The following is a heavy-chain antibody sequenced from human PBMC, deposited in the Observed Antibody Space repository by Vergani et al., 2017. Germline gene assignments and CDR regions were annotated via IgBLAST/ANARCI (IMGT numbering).Heavy chain of an antibody. Sequence: EVQLVESGGGLVQPGRSLRLSCAASGFTFDDYAMHWVRQGPGKGLEWVSGISWNSGSIGYADSVKGRFTISRDNAKNSLYLQMNSLRAEDTALYYCAKDVYSYGHYYFDYWGQGTLVTVSS. J-gene: IGHJ4*02. CDR2: ISWNSGSI. V-gene: IGHV3-9*01. CDR3: AKDVYSYGHYYFDY. D-gene: IGHD5-18*01. CDR1: GFTFDDYA.